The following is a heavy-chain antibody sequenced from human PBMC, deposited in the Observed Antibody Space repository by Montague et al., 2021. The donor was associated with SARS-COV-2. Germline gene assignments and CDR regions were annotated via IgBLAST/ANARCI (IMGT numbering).Heavy chain of an antibody. V-gene: IGHV4-4*02. CDR3: ASHPVFQQLYS. D-gene: IGHD6-13*01. J-gene: IGHJ4*02. CDR1: GASVTSINW. CDR2: LHHTGIT. Sequence: SETLSLTCAVSGASVTSINWWSWVRQPPGRGLEWIAELHHTGITNFNPSLRSRVSISLDTSKNQSSLTLTSVTAADTATYFGASHPVFQQLYSWGQGTLVSVSS.